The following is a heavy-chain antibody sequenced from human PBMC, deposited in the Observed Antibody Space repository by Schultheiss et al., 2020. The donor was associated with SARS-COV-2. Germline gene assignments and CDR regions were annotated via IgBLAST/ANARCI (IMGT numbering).Heavy chain of an antibody. D-gene: IGHD3-22*01. CDR2: ISGSGGST. CDR3: ARDRGLSYYDSSGYPFDY. Sequence: GESLKISCAASGFTFSSYAMSWVRQAPGKGLEWVSAISGSGGSTYYADSVKGRFTISRDNSKNTLYLQMNSLRAEDTAVYYCARDRGLSYYDSSGYPFDYWGQGTLVTVSS. CDR1: GFTFSSYA. V-gene: IGHV3-23*01. J-gene: IGHJ4*02.